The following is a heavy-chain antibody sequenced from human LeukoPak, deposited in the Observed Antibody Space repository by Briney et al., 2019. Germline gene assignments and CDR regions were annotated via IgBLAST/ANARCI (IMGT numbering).Heavy chain of an antibody. CDR2: IYYSGST. D-gene: IGHD7-27*01. V-gene: IGHV4-39*07. J-gene: IGHJ4*02. CDR3: ARFSPRAMGNYLDF. Sequence: SETLSLTCTVSGGSISSSSYHWGWIRQPPGKGLEWIGSIYYSGSTYYNPSLKSRVILSLDKSANQFSLNLSSVTAADTAVYYCARFSPRAMGNYLDFWGQGTLVTVSS. CDR1: GGSISSSSYH.